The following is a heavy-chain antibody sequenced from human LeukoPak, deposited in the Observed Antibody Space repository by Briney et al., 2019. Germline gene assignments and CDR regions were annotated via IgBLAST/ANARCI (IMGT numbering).Heavy chain of an antibody. Sequence: PGRSLRLSCTASGFTFGDYAMSWVRQAPGKGLEWVGFIRSKAYGGTTEYAASVKGRFTTSRDDSKSIAYLQMNSLKTEDTAVYYCTRSPGIAVANFDYWGQGTLVTVSS. V-gene: IGHV3-49*04. D-gene: IGHD6-19*01. CDR1: GFTFGDYA. CDR3: TRSPGIAVANFDY. CDR2: IRSKAYGGTT. J-gene: IGHJ4*02.